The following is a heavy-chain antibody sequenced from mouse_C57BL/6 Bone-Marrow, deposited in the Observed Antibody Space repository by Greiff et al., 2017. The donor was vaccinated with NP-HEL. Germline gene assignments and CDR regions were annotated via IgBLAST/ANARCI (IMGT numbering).Heavy chain of an antibody. CDR3: ARRGITTVVEEGDY. CDR2: INPRSGNT. J-gene: IGHJ2*01. D-gene: IGHD1-1*01. Sequence: QVQLQQSGAELARPGASVKLSCKASGYTFTSYGISWVKQRTGQGLEWIGEINPRSGNTYYNEKFKGKATLTADKSSSTAYMELRSLTSEDSAVDFCARRGITTVVEEGDYWGQGTTLTVSS. CDR1: GYTFTSYG. V-gene: IGHV1-81*01.